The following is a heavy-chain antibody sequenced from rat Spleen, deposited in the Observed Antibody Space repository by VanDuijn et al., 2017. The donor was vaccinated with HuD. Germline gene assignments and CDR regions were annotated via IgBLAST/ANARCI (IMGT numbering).Heavy chain of an antibody. D-gene: IGHD1-9*01. Sequence: EVQLVESGGGLVQPGRSLKLSCAASGFTFSSFPMAWVRQAPKKGLEWVATISYDGSSTYYRDSVKGRFTISRDNAKNTLYLQMDSLRSEDTATYYCARRHYGYTDYFDYWGQGVMVTVSS. V-gene: IGHV5-7*01. CDR3: ARRHYGYTDYFDY. J-gene: IGHJ2*01. CDR1: GFTFSSFP. CDR2: ISYDGSST.